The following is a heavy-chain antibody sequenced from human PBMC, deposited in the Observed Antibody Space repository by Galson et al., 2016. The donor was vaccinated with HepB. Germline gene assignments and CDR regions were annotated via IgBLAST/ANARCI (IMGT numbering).Heavy chain of an antibody. V-gene: IGHV3-21*01. CDR2: ISSDSSHT. CDR3: VRDSYDFWSGPENYYHYGLDV. CDR1: GFGLKTYS. D-gene: IGHD3-3*01. J-gene: IGHJ6*04. Sequence: SLRLSCAGSGFGLKTYSMTWVRQAPGQGLEWVSSISSDSSHTFYGDAVKGRFTISRDNARNSLYLQLNSLRVEDTAVYWCVRDSYDFWSGPENYYHYGLDVWGKGTTVIVSS.